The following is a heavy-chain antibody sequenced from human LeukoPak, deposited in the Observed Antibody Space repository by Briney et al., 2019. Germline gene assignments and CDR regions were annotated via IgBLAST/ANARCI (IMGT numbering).Heavy chain of an antibody. V-gene: IGHV1-2*02. J-gene: IGHJ4*02. D-gene: IGHD3-16*02. CDR1: GYTLRSYG. Sequence: ASVKVSRKASGYTLRSYGITWVRQAPGQGLEWMAWMNPNSGDTSYAHQGRVTMTRDTSISTAYMELSRLKFDDTAVYYCARNKEGKSLDYWGQGTLVTVSS. CDR2: MNPNSGDT. CDR3: ARNKEGKSLDY.